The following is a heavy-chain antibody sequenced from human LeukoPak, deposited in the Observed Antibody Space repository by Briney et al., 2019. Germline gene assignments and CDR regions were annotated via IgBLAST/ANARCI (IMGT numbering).Heavy chain of an antibody. CDR3: ASSPGLYYYDSSGYYSHDAFDI. J-gene: IGHJ3*02. CDR1: GGSISSYY. D-gene: IGHD3-22*01. Sequence: SETLSLTCTVSGGSISSYYWSWIRQPPGKGLEWIGYISYSGSTNYNPSLKSRVTISVDTSKSQFSLKLSSVTAADTAVYYCASSPGLYYYDSSGYYSHDAFDIWGQGTMVTVSS. V-gene: IGHV4-59*08. CDR2: ISYSGST.